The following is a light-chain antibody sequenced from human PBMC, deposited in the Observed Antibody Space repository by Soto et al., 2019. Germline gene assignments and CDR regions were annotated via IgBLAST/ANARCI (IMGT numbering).Light chain of an antibody. CDR3: SSYTSSSTWV. CDR2: DDS. CDR1: SSDVGGYKY. J-gene: IGLJ2*01. V-gene: IGLV2-14*01. Sequence: QPVLTQPASVSGSPGQSITISCTGTSSDVGGYKYVSWYQQHSGKAPKLMIYDDSNRPSGVSNRFSGSKSGNTASLTISGLQAEDEADYFCSSYTSSSTWVFGGGTKLTVL.